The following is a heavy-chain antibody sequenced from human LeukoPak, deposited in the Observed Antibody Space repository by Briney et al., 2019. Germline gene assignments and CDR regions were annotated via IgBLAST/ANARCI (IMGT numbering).Heavy chain of an antibody. CDR2: IYTSGST. D-gene: IGHD4-11*01. CDR3: ARDTTTVTFDY. J-gene: IGHJ4*02. Sequence: SETLSLTCAVSGGSISSGSYYWSWIRQPAGKGLEWIGRIYTSGSTNYNPSLKSRVTISVDTSKNQFSLKLSSVTAADTAVYYCARDTTTVTFDYWGQGTLVTVSS. V-gene: IGHV4-61*02. CDR1: GGSISSGSYY.